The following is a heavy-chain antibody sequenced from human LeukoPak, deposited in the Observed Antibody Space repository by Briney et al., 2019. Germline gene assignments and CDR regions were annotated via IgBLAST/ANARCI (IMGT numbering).Heavy chain of an antibody. V-gene: IGHV1-69*13. D-gene: IGHD2-2*01. Sequence: SVKLYCKASGRTFSSYAISWVRHAPGHGLEWMGGIIPIFGTANYAQKFQGRVTITADQSTSTAYMELSSLRSEEKAVYYCARESRGVVRAAIAPPGWYFDRWGRGTLVTVSS. CDR2: IIPIFGTA. J-gene: IGHJ2*01. CDR3: ARESRGVVRAAIAPPGWYFDR. CDR1: GRTFSSYA.